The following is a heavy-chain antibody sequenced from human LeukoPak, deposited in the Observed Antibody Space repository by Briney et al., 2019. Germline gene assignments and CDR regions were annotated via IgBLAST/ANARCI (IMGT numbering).Heavy chain of an antibody. CDR3: ARVYIVVVVAADSAAWFDP. CDR2: INHSGST. J-gene: IGHJ5*02. Sequence: SETLSLTCTVTGGSFSLYYWSWIRQPPGKGLEWIGEINHSGSTNYNPSLKSRVTISVDTSKNQFSLKLSSVTAADTAVYYCARVYIVVVVAADSAAWFDPWGQGTLVTVSS. D-gene: IGHD2-15*01. CDR1: GGSFSLYY. V-gene: IGHV4-34*01.